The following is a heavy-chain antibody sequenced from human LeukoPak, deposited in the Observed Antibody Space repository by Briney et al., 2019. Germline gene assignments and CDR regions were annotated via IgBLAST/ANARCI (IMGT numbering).Heavy chain of an antibody. J-gene: IGHJ4*02. Sequence: SETLSLTCTVSGGSISSSSYYWGWIRQPPGKGLEWIGSIYYSGSTYYNPSLKSRVTISVDTSKNQFSLKLSSVTAADTAVYYCARRNYYDSSGYSIFDYWGQGTLVTVSS. D-gene: IGHD3-22*01. V-gene: IGHV4-39*07. CDR2: IYYSGST. CDR1: GGSISSSSYY. CDR3: ARRNYYDSSGYSIFDY.